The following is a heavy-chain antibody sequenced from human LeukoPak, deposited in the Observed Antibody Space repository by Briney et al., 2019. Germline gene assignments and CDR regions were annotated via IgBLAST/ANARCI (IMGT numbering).Heavy chain of an antibody. CDR1: VYTFTNYG. Sequence: ASVNVSFKASVYTFTNYGISWVRPAPGQGLAWRGWIRAYNGKTNYAQKLQGRVTMTTEKSTSTAYMELGSLRFDDKAVYYCAAGGAARQDMGYNWGQGTLVTVS. CDR2: IRAYNGKT. D-gene: IGHD6-6*01. V-gene: IGHV1-18*01. CDR3: AAGGAARQDMGYN. J-gene: IGHJ4*02.